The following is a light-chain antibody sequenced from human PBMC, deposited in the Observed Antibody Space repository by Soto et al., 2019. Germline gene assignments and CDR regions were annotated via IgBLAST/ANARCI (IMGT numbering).Light chain of an antibody. Sequence: QSALTQPPSASGSPGQSVTISCTGTSSDVGGYNYVSWYQQHPGKAPKLMIYDVSKRPSGVPDRFSGSKSGNTASLTVSGLQAEDEADYYCSSYAGSNHLDVVFGGGTKLTVL. CDR3: SSYAGSNHLDVV. V-gene: IGLV2-8*01. CDR2: DVS. CDR1: SSDVGGYNY. J-gene: IGLJ2*01.